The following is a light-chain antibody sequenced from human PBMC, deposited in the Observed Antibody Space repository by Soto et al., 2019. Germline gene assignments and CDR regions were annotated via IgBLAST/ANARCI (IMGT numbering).Light chain of an antibody. CDR1: QSVSSSY. J-gene: IGKJ1*01. CDR2: DAS. V-gene: IGKV3-20*01. Sequence: EIVLTQSPGTLSLSPGERATLSCRASQSVSSSYLAWYPQKPGQSPRLLIYDASTRATVIPDRFSGSGSGTDFTLTISRLEPEDVAVYYCQHFASSPWTFGQGTMVEI. CDR3: QHFASSPWT.